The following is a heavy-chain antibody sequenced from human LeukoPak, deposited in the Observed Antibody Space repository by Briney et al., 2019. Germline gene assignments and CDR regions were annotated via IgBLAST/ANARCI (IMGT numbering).Heavy chain of an antibody. D-gene: IGHD5-24*01. CDR1: GFTVSSYY. V-gene: IGHV3-53*01. CDR3: ARGAARMVEMGTMISFEY. CDR2: IYSGGST. Sequence: GGSLRLSCVASGFTVSSYYVSWVRQAPGKGLEWVSVIYSGGSTYYADSVEGRFTVSRDNSKNTLYLEMRSLRAEDTAVYYCARGAARMVEMGTMISFEYWGQGTLVTVSS. J-gene: IGHJ4*02.